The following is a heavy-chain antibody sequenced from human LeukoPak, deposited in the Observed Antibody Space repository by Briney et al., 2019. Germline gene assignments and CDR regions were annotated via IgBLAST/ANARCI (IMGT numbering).Heavy chain of an antibody. D-gene: IGHD5-12*01. CDR2: IRYDGSNK. CDR3: AKESRVATTPLDY. Sequence: GGSLRLSCAASGFTFSSYGMHWVRQAPGKGLEWVAFIRYDGSNKYYADSVKGRFTISRDNSKNTLCLQMNSLRAEDTAVYYCAKESRVATTPLDYWGQGTLVTVSS. V-gene: IGHV3-30*02. CDR1: GFTFSSYG. J-gene: IGHJ4*02.